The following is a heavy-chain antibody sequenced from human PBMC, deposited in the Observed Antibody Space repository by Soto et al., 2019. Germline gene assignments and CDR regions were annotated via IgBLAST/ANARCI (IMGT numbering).Heavy chain of an antibody. Sequence: TSETLSLTCSVSGDSINSYYWNWIRQPPGKGLEWIGYIYYTGNTNYNPSLKSRVIISLDMSKNQFSLSLSSVTAADTVVYYCARSGNNWFDPWGQGTLVTVSS. CDR3: ARSGNNWFDP. V-gene: IGHV4-59*01. CDR1: GDSINSYY. CDR2: IYYTGNT. J-gene: IGHJ5*02.